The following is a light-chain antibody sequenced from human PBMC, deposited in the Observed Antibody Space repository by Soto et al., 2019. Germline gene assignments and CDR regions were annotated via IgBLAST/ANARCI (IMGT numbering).Light chain of an antibody. CDR2: DAS. CDR1: QSISSW. J-gene: IGKJ1*01. V-gene: IGKV1-5*01. CDR3: QQYNSYCT. Sequence: DIQMTQPPSTLSASVGDRVTITCRASQSISSWLAWYQQKPGKAPKLLIYDASSLESGVPSRFSGSGSGTEFTLTISSLQPDDFATYYCQQYNSYCTFGQGT.